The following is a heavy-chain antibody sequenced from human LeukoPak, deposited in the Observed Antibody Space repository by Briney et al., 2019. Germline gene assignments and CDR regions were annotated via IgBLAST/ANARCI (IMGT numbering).Heavy chain of an antibody. J-gene: IGHJ4*02. CDR2: IYYSGST. Sequence: PSETLSLTCTVSGGSFSSSSYYWGWIRQPPGKGLEWIGSIYYSGSTYYNPSLKSRVTISVDTSKNQFSLKLSSVTAADTAVYYCAREYSSSHVDYWGQGTLVTVSS. CDR1: GGSFSSSSYY. D-gene: IGHD6-6*01. CDR3: AREYSSSHVDY. V-gene: IGHV4-39*02.